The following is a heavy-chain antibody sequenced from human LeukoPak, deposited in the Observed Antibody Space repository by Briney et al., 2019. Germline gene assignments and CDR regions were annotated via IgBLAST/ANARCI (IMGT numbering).Heavy chain of an antibody. J-gene: IGHJ4*02. CDR1: GGTFSSYA. CDR3: ARGQYSGYDTDFDY. D-gene: IGHD5-12*01. CDR2: IIPIFGTA. V-gene: IGHV1-69*01. Sequence: ASVKVSCKASGGTFSSYAISWVRQAPGQGLEWMGGIIPIFGTANYAQKFQGRVTITADESTSTAYMELRSLRSDDTAVYYCARGQYSGYDTDFDYWGQGTLVTVSS.